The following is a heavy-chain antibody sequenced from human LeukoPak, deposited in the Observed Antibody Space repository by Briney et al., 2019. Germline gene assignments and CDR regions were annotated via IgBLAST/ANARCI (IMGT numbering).Heavy chain of an antibody. V-gene: IGHV4-59*01. CDR1: GVSISSYY. CDR3: ARGSSSWYYFDY. CDR2: IYYSGST. J-gene: IGHJ4*02. Sequence: PSETLSLTCTVSGVSISSYYWSWIRQPPGKGLGWIGYIYYSGSTNYNPSLKSRVTISVDTSKNQFSLKLSSVTAADTAVYYCARGSSSWYYFDYWGQGTLVTVSS. D-gene: IGHD6-13*01.